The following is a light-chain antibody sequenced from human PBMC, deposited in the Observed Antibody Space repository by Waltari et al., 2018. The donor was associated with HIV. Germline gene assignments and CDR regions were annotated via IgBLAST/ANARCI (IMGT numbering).Light chain of an antibody. CDR1: QSVLYNSHNKNH. V-gene: IGKV4-1*01. Sequence: IVLTQSPDSLPVSLGERATIDCKSSQSVLYNSHNKNHLAWYKHKRAQPPKMRISWSTARESAILGLTRVRACVTDCTHTRSSVRAEDAAVYYGQQYLSIPSTFGPGTKVDVK. CDR3: QQYLSIPST. CDR2: WST. J-gene: IGKJ3*01.